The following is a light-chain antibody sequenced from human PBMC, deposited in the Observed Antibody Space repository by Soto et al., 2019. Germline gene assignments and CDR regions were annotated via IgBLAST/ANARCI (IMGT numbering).Light chain of an antibody. V-gene: IGLV2-14*01. CDR3: CSFTSSKTWV. CDR1: SSDIGRYDY. Sequence: QSALTQPASVTGSPGQSITISCTGTSSDIGRYDYVSWFQQHPGRAPRLLIYEVINRPSGVSTRFSGSKSGNTASLTISGLQAEYEADFYCCSFTSSKTWVFGGGTKLTVL. CDR2: EVI. J-gene: IGLJ3*02.